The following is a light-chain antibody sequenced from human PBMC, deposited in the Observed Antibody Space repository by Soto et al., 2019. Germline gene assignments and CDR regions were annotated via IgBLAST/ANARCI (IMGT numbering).Light chain of an antibody. V-gene: IGKV3-20*01. Sequence: EIVLTQSPGTLSLYPGERATLSCRASQSVSSSYLAWYQQKPGQAPRLLIYGASSRATGIPDRFSDSGSGTDFTLTISRLEPEDFAVYYCQQYGSSPWTFGQGTKVEIK. CDR3: QQYGSSPWT. J-gene: IGKJ1*01. CDR2: GAS. CDR1: QSVSSSY.